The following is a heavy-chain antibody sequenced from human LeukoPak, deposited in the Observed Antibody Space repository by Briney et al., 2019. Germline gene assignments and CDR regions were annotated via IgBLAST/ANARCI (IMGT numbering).Heavy chain of an antibody. CDR1: GYTFTSYG. Sequence: ASVKVSCKASGYTFTSYGISWARQAPGQGLEWMGWISAYNGNTNYAQKLQGRVTMTTDTSTSTAYMELRSLRSDDTAVYYCARVVVVAAHNWFDPWGQGTLVTVSS. CDR3: ARVVVVAAHNWFDP. J-gene: IGHJ5*02. CDR2: ISAYNGNT. D-gene: IGHD2-15*01. V-gene: IGHV1-18*04.